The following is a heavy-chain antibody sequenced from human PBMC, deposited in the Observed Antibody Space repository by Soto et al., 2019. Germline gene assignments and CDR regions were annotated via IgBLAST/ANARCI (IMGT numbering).Heavy chain of an antibody. D-gene: IGHD2-15*01. V-gene: IGHV3-30-3*01. CDR1: GFTFSSYA. Sequence: GGSLRLSCAASGFTFSSYAMHWVRQAPGKGLEWVAVISYDGSNKYYADSVKGRFTISRDNSKNTLYLQMNSLRAEDTAVYYWARATDGDCSGGSCYSDYWGQGTLVTVSS. J-gene: IGHJ4*02. CDR3: ARATDGDCSGGSCYSDY. CDR2: ISYDGSNK.